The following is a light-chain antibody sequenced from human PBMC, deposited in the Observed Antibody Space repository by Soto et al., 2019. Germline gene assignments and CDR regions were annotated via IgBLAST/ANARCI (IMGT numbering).Light chain of an antibody. CDR1: QDISNH. CDR3: QQYVKALN. V-gene: IGKV1-33*01. J-gene: IGKJ4*01. Sequence: DIRMTQSPSSLSASAGDRVTITCQASQDISNHLNWYQQKAGKAPKLLINDASNLEAGVPARFSGSGAGTDFTLTISSLQPEDIATYYCQQYVKALNFGGGTKVEIK. CDR2: DAS.